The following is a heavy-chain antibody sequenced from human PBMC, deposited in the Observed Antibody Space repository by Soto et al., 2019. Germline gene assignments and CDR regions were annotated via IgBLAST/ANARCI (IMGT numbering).Heavy chain of an antibody. V-gene: IGHV1-69*06. D-gene: IGHD2-8*02. J-gene: IGHJ4*02. Sequence: SLKARCKAPLSTFISYAIIYFLQAPGQGLEWIAVIIPIFWTANYAQKFQGRVTITADKSTSTAYMELSSMRSEDTAVSYCARSPGGTFDSWGQGTLVTVSS. CDR3: ARSPGGTFDS. CDR2: IIPIFWTA. CDR1: LSTFISYA.